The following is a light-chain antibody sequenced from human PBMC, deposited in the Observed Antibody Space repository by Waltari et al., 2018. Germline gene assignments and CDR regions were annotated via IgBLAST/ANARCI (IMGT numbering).Light chain of an antibody. CDR2: DAS. J-gene: IGKJ4*01. V-gene: IGKV3-11*01. CDR3: QQRSNWPLT. Sequence: EIVLTQSPATLSLSPGERATLSCRASQSVSSYLAWYQQKPGQAPRLLIYDASNMATGIPCRLSGSGSGTDFTRTISSLEPEDFAVYYCQQRSNWPLTFGGGTKVEIK. CDR1: QSVSSY.